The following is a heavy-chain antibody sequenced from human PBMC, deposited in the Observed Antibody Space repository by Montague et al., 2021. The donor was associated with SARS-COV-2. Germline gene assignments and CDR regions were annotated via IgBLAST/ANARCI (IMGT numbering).Heavy chain of an antibody. CDR3: ARDQFRGDDYYYYGMDV. Sequence: SLRLSCAASGFTFSSYNMNWVRQAPGKGLERVSSISSSSSTIYYADSVKGRFTISRDNAKNSLNLQMNSLRDEDTAVYYRARDQFRGDDYYYYGMDVWGQGTTVTVSS. CDR2: ISSSSSTI. D-gene: IGHD3-16*01. V-gene: IGHV3-48*02. CDR1: GFTFSSYN. J-gene: IGHJ6*02.